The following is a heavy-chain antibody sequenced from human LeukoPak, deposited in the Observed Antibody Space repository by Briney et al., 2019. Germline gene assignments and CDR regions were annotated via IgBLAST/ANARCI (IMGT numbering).Heavy chain of an antibody. D-gene: IGHD2-2*01. Sequence: PSETLSLTCTVSGGSISSYYWSWIRQPPGKGLEWIGYIYYSGSTNYNPSLKSRVTISVDTSKNQFSLKLSSVTAADTAVYYCAREASPYCSSTSCKKTPAWYNWFDPWGQGTLVTVSS. CDR3: AREASPYCSSTSCKKTPAWYNWFDP. CDR2: IYYSGST. J-gene: IGHJ5*02. V-gene: IGHV4-59*01. CDR1: GGSISSYY.